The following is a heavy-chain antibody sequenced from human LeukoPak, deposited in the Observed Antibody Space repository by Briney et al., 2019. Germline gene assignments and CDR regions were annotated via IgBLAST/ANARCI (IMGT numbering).Heavy chain of an antibody. D-gene: IGHD3-3*01. V-gene: IGHV4-59*12. CDR1: GGSISSYY. CDR2: IYYSGST. Sequence: PSETLSLTCTVSGGSISSYYWSWIRQPPGKGLEWIGYIYYSGSTNYNPSLKSRVTISVDTSKNQFSLKLSSVTGADTAVYYCARGRITIFGVDDYWGQGTLVTVSS. CDR3: ARGRITIFGVDDY. J-gene: IGHJ4*02.